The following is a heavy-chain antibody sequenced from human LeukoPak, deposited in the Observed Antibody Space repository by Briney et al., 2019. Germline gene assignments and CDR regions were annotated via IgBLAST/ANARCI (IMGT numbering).Heavy chain of an antibody. Sequence: VKVSCQGYGETFSCYHVSWVRQAPAQGLEWMVTVITLRGTPSYAEKVQGRVTITADNSTSTAYMELTGLRSEDTAVYYCVRLMYCTGGGSCYDGWFDPWGQGTLVTVSS. D-gene: IGHD2-15*01. J-gene: IGHJ5*02. V-gene: IGHV1-69*08. CDR1: GETFSCYH. CDR3: VRLMYCTGGGSCYDGWFDP. CDR2: VITLRGTP.